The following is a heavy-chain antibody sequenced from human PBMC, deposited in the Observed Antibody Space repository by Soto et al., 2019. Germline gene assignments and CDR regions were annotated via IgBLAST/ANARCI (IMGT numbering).Heavy chain of an antibody. V-gene: IGHV4-59*01. J-gene: IGHJ4*02. Sequence: SETLSLTCTVSGGSISSYYWSWIRQPPGKGLEWIGYIYYSGSTNYNPSLKSRVTISVDTSKNQFSLKLSSVTAADTAVYYCASLAAAGTGVVDYWGQGTLVTVSS. D-gene: IGHD6-13*01. CDR1: GGSISSYY. CDR2: IYYSGST. CDR3: ASLAAAGTGVVDY.